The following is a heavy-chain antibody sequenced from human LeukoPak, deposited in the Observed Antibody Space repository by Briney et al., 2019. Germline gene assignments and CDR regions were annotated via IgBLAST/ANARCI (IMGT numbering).Heavy chain of an antibody. CDR3: ARGRGEPNRSNFYWLSTYYFDY. CDR2: IYYSGST. J-gene: IGHJ4*02. CDR1: GGSISSYY. V-gene: IGHV4-59*01. Sequence: PSETLSLTCTVSGGSISSYYWSWIRQPPGKGLEWIGYIYYSGSTNYNPSLKSRVTISVDTSKNQFSLKLSSVTAADTAVYYCARGRGEPNRSNFYWLSTYYFDYWGQGTLVTVSS. D-gene: IGHD1-1*01.